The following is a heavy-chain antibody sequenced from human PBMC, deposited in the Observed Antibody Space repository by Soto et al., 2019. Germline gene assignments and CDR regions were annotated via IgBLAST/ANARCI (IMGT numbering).Heavy chain of an antibody. D-gene: IGHD3-10*01. J-gene: IGHJ6*02. CDR2: INSDGSST. CDR1: GFTFSSYW. Sequence: PGGSLRLFCAASGFTFSSYWMHWVRQAPGKGLVWVSRINSDGSSTSYADSVKGRFTISRDNAKNTLYLQMNSLRAEDTAVYYCARDYYGSGSYYNEGGMDVWGQGTTVTVSS. CDR3: ARDYYGSGSYYNEGGMDV. V-gene: IGHV3-74*01.